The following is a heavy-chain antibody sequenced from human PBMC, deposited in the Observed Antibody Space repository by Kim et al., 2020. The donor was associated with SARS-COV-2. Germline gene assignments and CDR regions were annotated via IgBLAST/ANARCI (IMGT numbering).Heavy chain of an antibody. Sequence: GGSLRLSCGASGFTFSNYWMSWVRQAPGKGLEWVANIRQDGNDKQYVDSVKGRFTISRDNAKSSLYLQMNSLRDEDMAVYYCARFSRSESSGPGYWGQGTLVTVSS. CDR3: ARFSRSESSGPGY. CDR1: GFTFSNYW. D-gene: IGHD3-22*01. CDR2: IRQDGNDK. J-gene: IGHJ4*02. V-gene: IGHV3-7*01.